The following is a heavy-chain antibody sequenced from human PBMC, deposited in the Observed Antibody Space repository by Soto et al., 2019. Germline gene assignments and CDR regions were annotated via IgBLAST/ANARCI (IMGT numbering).Heavy chain of an antibody. CDR1: DGSISTYDW. CDR3: ATGNVDSMLEY. V-gene: IGHV4-4*02. Sequence: SETLSLTCVVSDGSISTYDWLTWVRQPPGKGLEWIGKMFHSGGADYSPSLKSRVTISADSSKNHFSLRLTAVTAADTAVYYCATGNVDSMLEYWGQGTQVTVSS. D-gene: IGHD3-3*01. J-gene: IGHJ4*02. CDR2: MFHSGGA.